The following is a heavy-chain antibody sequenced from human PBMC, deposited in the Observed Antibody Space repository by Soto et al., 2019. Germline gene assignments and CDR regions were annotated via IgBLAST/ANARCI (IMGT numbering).Heavy chain of an antibody. Sequence: GGSLRHSCAASGFTFSSYAMRWVRQAPGKGLEWVSAISGSGGSTYYADSVKGRFTISRDNAKNTLYLQMNSLSAEDTAVYYCVRAPRSNWFDPWGPGPLVTVSS. J-gene: IGHJ5*02. CDR1: GFTFSSYA. CDR3: VRAPRSNWFDP. V-gene: IGHV3-23*01. CDR2: ISGSGGST.